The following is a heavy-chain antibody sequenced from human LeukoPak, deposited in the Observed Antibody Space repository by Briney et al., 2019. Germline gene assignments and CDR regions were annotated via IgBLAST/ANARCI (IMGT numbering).Heavy chain of an antibody. D-gene: IGHD6-13*01. J-gene: IGHJ4*02. CDR1: GYTFSGYH. CDR2: INPNRGDT. V-gene: IGHV1-2*02. Sequence: ASVKVSCKASGYTFSGYHIHWVRQAPGQGLEWMGWINPNRGDTNFAQTFQGRVTMTRDTPINTAYMELSSLRSDDTAVYYCARGVAGLSPQLVPFFYLDFRGLGTLVTVSS. CDR3: ARGVAGLSPQLVPFFYLDF.